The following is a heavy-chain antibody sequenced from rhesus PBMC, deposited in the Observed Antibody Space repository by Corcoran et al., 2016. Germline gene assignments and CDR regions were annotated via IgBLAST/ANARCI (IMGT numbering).Heavy chain of an antibody. D-gene: IGHD5-24*01. V-gene: IGHV3S5*01. J-gene: IGHJ4*01. CDR1: GFTFSSYG. CDR3: APTVGTVGR. Sequence: EVQLVETGGGLVHRGWSLRLSGAASGFTFSSYGMSWVRQAPGKGLACVSGISYPGGSTYYADSVKHRFTLCRYNSKNTLSLHMNSLRAEDTAVCYCAPTVGTVGRWGQGVLVTVSS. CDR2: ISYPGGST.